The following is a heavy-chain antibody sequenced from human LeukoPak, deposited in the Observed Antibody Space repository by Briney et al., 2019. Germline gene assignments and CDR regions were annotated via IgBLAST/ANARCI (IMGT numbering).Heavy chain of an antibody. CDR1: GYIFTSYG. CDR3: ARESVYSSGWYAFDN. CDR2: ISGDNGDR. Sequence: ASVKVSCKASGYIFTSYGITWVRQAPGQGLEWMGWISGDNGDRKFAQKFQGRVNMTTDTPTSTAYMEPRSLTSDDTAFYYCARESVYSSGWYAFDNWGQGTLVSVSS. J-gene: IGHJ4*02. V-gene: IGHV1-18*01. D-gene: IGHD6-19*01.